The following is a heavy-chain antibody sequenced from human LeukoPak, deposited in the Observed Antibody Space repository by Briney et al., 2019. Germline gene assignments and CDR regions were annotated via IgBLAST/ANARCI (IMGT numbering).Heavy chain of an antibody. J-gene: IGHJ6*03. CDR3: ARDHRPEIQYYYMDV. V-gene: IGHV3-33*01. Sequence: PGGSLRLSCAASGFRFSNYGMHWVRQAPGKGLEWVAALLYDGNTKHYADSVRGRFTISRDISKNTFYLQMNSLTAEDTAVDYCARDHRPEIQYYYMDVWGKGTTVAVSS. CDR2: LLYDGNTK. D-gene: IGHD1-14*01. CDR1: GFRFSNYG.